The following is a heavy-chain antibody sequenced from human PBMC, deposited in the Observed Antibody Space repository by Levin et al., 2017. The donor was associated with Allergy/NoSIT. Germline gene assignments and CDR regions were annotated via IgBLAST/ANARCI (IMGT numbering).Heavy chain of an antibody. CDR2: ITGDGDDT. CDR3: AKGNTIFGVGRLDY. Sequence: LAGGSLRLSCAASGFTFSNRAMSWVRQAAGKGLEWVSGITGDGDDTHYADSVKGRFTISRDNSKNTLFLQMNNLRADDTATYFCAKGNTIFGVGRLDYWGRGTPVTVFS. J-gene: IGHJ4*02. V-gene: IGHV3-23*01. D-gene: IGHD3-3*01. CDR1: GFTFSNRA.